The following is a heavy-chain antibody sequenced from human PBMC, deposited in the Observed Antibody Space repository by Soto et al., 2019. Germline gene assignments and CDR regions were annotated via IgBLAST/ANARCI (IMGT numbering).Heavy chain of an antibody. J-gene: IGHJ6*02. D-gene: IGHD7-27*01. Sequence: LQESVPGLVKASETLSLSCSVSFGPMRGYYWSWIRQPPGKGLEWIANIFYNGGANYNPSLRSRVTISVDKSQNSFSLRLTSVTPAETAVYYCARDGDHDYFYGMDIWGQGPTVTVS. V-gene: IGHV4-59*01. CDR3: ARDGDHDYFYGMDI. CDR1: FGPMRGYY. CDR2: IFYNGGA.